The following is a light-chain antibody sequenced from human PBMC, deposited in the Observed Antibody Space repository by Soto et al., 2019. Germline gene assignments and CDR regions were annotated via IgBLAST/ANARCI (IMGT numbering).Light chain of an antibody. CDR2: EVT. CDR3: SSYASGTTLVV. J-gene: IGLJ2*01. Sequence: QSALTQPASVSGSLGQSITISCTGTSSDVGGYNYVSWYQQHPGKAPKVMIYEVTKRPSGVSNRFSGSKSVNTASLTISGLQAEDEADYYCSSYASGTTLVVFGGGTKVTVL. CDR1: SSDVGGYNY. V-gene: IGLV2-14*01.